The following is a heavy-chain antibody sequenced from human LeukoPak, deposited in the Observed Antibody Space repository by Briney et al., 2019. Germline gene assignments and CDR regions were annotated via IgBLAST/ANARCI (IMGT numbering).Heavy chain of an antibody. V-gene: IGHV3-30*03. CDR2: ISYDGSNK. D-gene: IGHD3-3*01. CDR3: TGEAPYYDFWSGYAETFDY. J-gene: IGHJ4*02. Sequence: GGSVRHSCAASGFTFSSYGMHWVRQAPGKGLEWVAVISYDGSNKYYADSVKGRFTISRDNSKNTLYLQMNSLRAEDTAVYYCTGEAPYYDFWSGYAETFDYWGQGTLVTVSS. CDR1: GFTFSSYG.